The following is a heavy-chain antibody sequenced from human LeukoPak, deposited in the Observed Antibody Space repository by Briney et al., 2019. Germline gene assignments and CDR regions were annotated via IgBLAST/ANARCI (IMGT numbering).Heavy chain of an antibody. CDR1: GFTFSDYW. Sequence: GGSLRLSCAASGFTFSDYWMTWVRQAPGKGLEWVANIKRVGSEIYYLDFLKGRFTISRDNAKNSLYLQMNSLRAEDTAVYYCARGGTYCNGDCPPAYWGQGTLVTVSS. V-gene: IGHV3-7*01. D-gene: IGHD2-21*02. CDR3: ARGGTYCNGDCPPAY. J-gene: IGHJ4*02. CDR2: IKRVGSEI.